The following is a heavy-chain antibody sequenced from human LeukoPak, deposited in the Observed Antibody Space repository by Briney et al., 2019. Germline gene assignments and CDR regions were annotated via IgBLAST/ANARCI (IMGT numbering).Heavy chain of an antibody. J-gene: IGHJ4*02. V-gene: IGHV1-18*01. CDR2: ISAYNGNT. CDR1: GYTFTSYG. D-gene: IGHD3-16*02. Sequence: ASVKVSCKASGYTFTSYGISWVRQAPGQELEWMGWISAYNGNTNYAQKLQGRVTMTTDTSTSTAYMELRSLRSDDTAVYYCARDYDYVWGSYRQPFDYWGQGTLVTVSS. CDR3: ARDYDYVWGSYRQPFDY.